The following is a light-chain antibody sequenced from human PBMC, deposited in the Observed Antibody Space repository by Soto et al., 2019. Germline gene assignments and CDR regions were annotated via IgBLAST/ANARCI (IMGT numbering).Light chain of an antibody. CDR3: QQYNTWPPIN. Sequence: EIVMTQSPASLSVSPVAIATLSWSSSQNVRSNLAWYQQKPGQAPRLLIFGASTRATGIPARFSGTGSGTEFTLTISSLQSEDFAVYYCQQYNTWPPINFGKGQRREIK. CDR1: QNVRSN. V-gene: IGKV3-15*01. CDR2: GAS. J-gene: IGKJ5*01.